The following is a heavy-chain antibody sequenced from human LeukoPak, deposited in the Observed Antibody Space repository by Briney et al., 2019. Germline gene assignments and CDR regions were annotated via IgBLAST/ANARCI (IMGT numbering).Heavy chain of an antibody. D-gene: IGHD5-18*01. Sequence: SVKVSCTASGGTFSSYAISWVRQAPGQGLEWMGGIIPIFGTANYAQKFQGRVTITADESTSTAYMELSSLRSEDTAVYYCARAPLNVDTAMVREGDWFDPWGQGTLVTVSS. CDR2: IIPIFGTA. CDR3: ARAPLNVDTAMVREGDWFDP. J-gene: IGHJ5*02. CDR1: GGTFSSYA. V-gene: IGHV1-69*13.